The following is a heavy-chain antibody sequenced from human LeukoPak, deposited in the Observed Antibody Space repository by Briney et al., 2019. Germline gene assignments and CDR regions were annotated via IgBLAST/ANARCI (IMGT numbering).Heavy chain of an antibody. J-gene: IGHJ4*02. CDR2: IYYSGST. D-gene: IGHD2-2*01. CDR3: ARASHCSSTSCPPDY. Sequence: SETLSLTCTVSGGSISSYYWSWIRQPPGKGLEWIGYIYYSGSTNYNPSLKSRVTISVDTSKNQFSLKLSSVTAADTAVYYCARASHCSSTSCPPDYWGQGTLVTVSS. CDR1: GGSISSYY. V-gene: IGHV4-59*01.